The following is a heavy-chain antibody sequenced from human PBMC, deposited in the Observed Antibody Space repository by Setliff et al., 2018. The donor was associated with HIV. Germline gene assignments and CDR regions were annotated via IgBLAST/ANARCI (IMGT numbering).Heavy chain of an antibody. Sequence: SETLSLTCTVSGGPISSYSWSWIRQPAGKGLEWIGRIYTSGSTNYNPSLKSRVTISVDTSKNQFSLKLSSVTAADTAVYYCARDQANYYDSSGYYYFDYWGQGTLVTVSS. J-gene: IGHJ4*02. CDR3: ARDQANYYDSSGYYYFDY. CDR2: IYTSGST. D-gene: IGHD3-22*01. V-gene: IGHV4-4*07. CDR1: GGPISSYS.